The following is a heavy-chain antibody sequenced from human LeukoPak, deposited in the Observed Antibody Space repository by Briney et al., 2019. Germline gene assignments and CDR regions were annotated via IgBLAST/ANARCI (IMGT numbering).Heavy chain of an antibody. CDR3: ARDRGYVDTAMVNY. CDR1: GFTFSSYA. D-gene: IGHD5-18*01. V-gene: IGHV3-30-3*01. Sequence: GGSLRLSCAASGFTFSSYAMHWVRQAPGKGLEWVAVISYDGSNKYYADSVKGRFTISRDNSKNTLYLQMNSLRAEGTAVYYCARDRGYVDTAMVNYWGQGTLVTVSS. J-gene: IGHJ4*02. CDR2: ISYDGSNK.